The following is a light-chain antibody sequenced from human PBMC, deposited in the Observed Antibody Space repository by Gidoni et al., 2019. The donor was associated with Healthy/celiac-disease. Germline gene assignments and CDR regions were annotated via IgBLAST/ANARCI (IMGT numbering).Light chain of an antibody. J-gene: IGLJ2*01. CDR1: SSDVGGHNY. CDR2: DVS. V-gene: IGLV2-14*01. Sequence: QSALTQPASVSGSPGQSITISCTGPSSDVGGHNYVSWYQQHPGKAPKLLTYDVSNRPSGLSNRFSGSKSGNTASLTISGLQAEDEADYYCSSYTSSSTLVFGGGTKLTVL. CDR3: SSYTSSSTLV.